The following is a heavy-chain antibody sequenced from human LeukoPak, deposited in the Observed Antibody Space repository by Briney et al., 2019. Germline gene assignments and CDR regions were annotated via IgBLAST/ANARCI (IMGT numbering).Heavy chain of an antibody. J-gene: IGHJ4*01. CDR3: TNGLTMNPFDY. D-gene: IGHD1-14*01. V-gene: IGHV3-49*04. Sequence: GGSRVLTCTTSGFTFSDYAMSWVRQTPGKGLEWVGFIRSKAYGGTTEYAASVKGRFTISRDDPKSIAYLQMNSLKTEDTAFYYCTNGLTMNPFDYWGKGTLVTVSS. CDR2: IRSKAYGGTT. CDR1: GFTFSDYA.